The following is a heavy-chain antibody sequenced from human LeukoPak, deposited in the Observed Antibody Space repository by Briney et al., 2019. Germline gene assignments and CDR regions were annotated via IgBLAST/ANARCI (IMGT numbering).Heavy chain of an antibody. CDR1: GFTFSSYA. J-gene: IGHJ3*02. Sequence: GSLRLSCAASGFTFSSYAMSWVRQAPGKGLEWIGYIYYSGSTDYNPSLKSRVTISVDTSKNQFSLKLSSVTAADTAVYYCARDLGRAFDIWGQGTMVTVSS. CDR3: ARDLGRAFDI. D-gene: IGHD3-16*01. CDR2: IYYSGST. V-gene: IGHV4-59*01.